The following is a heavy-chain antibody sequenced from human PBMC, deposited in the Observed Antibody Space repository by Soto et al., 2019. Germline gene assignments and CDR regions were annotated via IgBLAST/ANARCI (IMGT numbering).Heavy chain of an antibody. D-gene: IGHD3-3*01. CDR2: ISAYNGNT. J-gene: IGHJ6*01. CDR3: ASGERLYYYHYAMYV. Sequence: ASVKVSCKASRSTFTRYGISWVRQAPGQGLEWMGWISAYNGNTNYSQKLPGRVTMTTDTSTRTAYMELRTLRSDDTSVSVCASGERLYYYHYAMYVWAHGSTVSVCS. CDR1: RSTFTRYG. V-gene: IGHV1-18*01.